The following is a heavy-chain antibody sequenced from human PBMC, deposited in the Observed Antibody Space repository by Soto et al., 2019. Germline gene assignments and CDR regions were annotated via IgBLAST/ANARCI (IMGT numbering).Heavy chain of an antibody. CDR1: GITLSPYG. CDR3: AKDPLAGYTTL. V-gene: IGHV3-30*18. CDR2: ISYDGSNK. D-gene: IGHD5-12*01. J-gene: IGHJ4*02. Sequence: QVQLVESGGGVVQPGRPLRLSCAASGITLSPYGMHWVRQAPGKGLEWVAVISYDGSNKYYADSVKGRFTISRDKSKNTVYLQLNSLRAEHTAVYYCAKDPLAGYTTLWGQGALVTVSS.